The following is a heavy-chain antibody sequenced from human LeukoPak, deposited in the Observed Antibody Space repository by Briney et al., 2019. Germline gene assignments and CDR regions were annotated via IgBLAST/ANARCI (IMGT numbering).Heavy chain of an antibody. V-gene: IGHV1-18*01. J-gene: IGHJ4*02. CDR1: GYTFTSYG. CDR3: ARDSHYDILTGYYLEMTDY. CDR2: ISAYNGNT. Sequence: ASVKVSCKASGYTFTSYGISWVRQAPGQGLEWMGWISAYNGNTNYAQKLQGRVTMTTDTSTSTANMELRSLRSDDTAVYYCARDSHYDILTGYYLEMTDYWGQGTLVTVSS. D-gene: IGHD3-9*01.